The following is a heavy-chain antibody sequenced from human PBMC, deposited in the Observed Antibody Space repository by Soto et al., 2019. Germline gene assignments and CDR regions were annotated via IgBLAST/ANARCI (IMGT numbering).Heavy chain of an antibody. J-gene: IGHJ4*02. D-gene: IGHD3-3*01. Sequence: SETLSLTCTVSGGSISSSSYYWGWIRQPPGKGLEWIGSIYYSGSTYYNPSLKSRVTISVDTSKNQFSLKLGSVTAADTAVYYCARFHYDFWSGYMLGQIDYRGQGTLVTVSS. CDR3: ARFHYDFWSGYMLGQIDY. V-gene: IGHV4-39*01. CDR1: GGSISSSSYY. CDR2: IYYSGST.